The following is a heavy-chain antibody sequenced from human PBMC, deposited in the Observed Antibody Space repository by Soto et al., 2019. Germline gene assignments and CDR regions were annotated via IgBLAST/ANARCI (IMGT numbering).Heavy chain of an antibody. D-gene: IGHD3-10*01. CDR1: GYTFTGYY. Sequence: GASVEVSCNASGYTFTGYYMHWVRQSPGQGLEWMGWINPNSGGTNYAQKFQGWVTMTRDTSISTAYMELSRLRSDDTAVYYCARVAWFGEHRRLGTYCFDYWGQGTLVTVSS. CDR2: INPNSGGT. J-gene: IGHJ4*02. V-gene: IGHV1-2*04. CDR3: ARVAWFGEHRRLGTYCFDY.